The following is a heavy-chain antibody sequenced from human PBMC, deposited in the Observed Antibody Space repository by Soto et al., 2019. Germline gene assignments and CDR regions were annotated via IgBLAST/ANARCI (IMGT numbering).Heavy chain of an antibody. D-gene: IGHD1-26*01. V-gene: IGHV3-73*01. CDR3: TVGGALYYYMDV. J-gene: IGHJ6*03. CDR1: GFTFSGSA. CDR2: IRSKANSYAT. Sequence: GGSLILSCAASGFTFSGSAMHWVRQASGKGLEWVGRIRSKANSYATAYAASVKGRFTISRDDSKNTAYLQMNSLKTEDTAVYYCTVGGALYYYMDVWGKGTTVTVSS.